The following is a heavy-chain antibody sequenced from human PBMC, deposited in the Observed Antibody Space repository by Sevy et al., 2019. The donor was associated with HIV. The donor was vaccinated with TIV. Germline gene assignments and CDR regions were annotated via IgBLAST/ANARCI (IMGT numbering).Heavy chain of an antibody. CDR2: INHSGST. J-gene: IGHJ6*02. D-gene: IGHD2-2*03. Sequence: SETLSLTCTVSGGSVSSGSYYWSWIRQPPGKGLEWIGEINHSGSTNYNPSLKSRVTISVDTSKNQFSLKLSSVTAADTAVYYCARAPGYCSSTSCYRLDGSIYYYYYGMDVWGQGTTVTVSS. V-gene: IGHV4-61*01. CDR3: ARAPGYCSSTSCYRLDGSIYYYYYGMDV. CDR1: GGSVSSGSYY.